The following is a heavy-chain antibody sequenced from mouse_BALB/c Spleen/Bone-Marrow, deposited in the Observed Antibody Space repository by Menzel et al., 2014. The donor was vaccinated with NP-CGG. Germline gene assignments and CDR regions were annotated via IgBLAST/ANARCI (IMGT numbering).Heavy chain of an antibody. Sequence: QVQLKDSGAELVRPGASVKLSCKALGYTFTDHEIHWVKQTPVHGLEWIGAIHPRSGGTAYNQKFRGKATLTADKSSSIAYMELSSLTSEDSAVYYCTRDGDGYYPYTLDNWGQGTSVTVSS. CDR2: IHPRSGGT. CDR1: GYTFTDHE. CDR3: TRDGDGYYPYTLDN. J-gene: IGHJ4*01. V-gene: IGHV1-15*01. D-gene: IGHD2-3*01.